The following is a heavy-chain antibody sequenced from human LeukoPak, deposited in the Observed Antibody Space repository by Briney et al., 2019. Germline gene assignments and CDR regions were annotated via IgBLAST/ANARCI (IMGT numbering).Heavy chain of an antibody. CDR2: IWYDGSNK. D-gene: IGHD2-15*01. Sequence: GGSLRLSCAASGFTFSSYSMNWVRQAPGKGLEWVAVIWYDGSNKYYADSVKGRFTISRDNSKNTLYLQMNSLRAEDTAVYYCAKDELYCSGGSCYSIDYWGQGTLVTVSS. CDR1: GFTFSSYS. J-gene: IGHJ4*02. V-gene: IGHV3-33*06. CDR3: AKDELYCSGGSCYSIDY.